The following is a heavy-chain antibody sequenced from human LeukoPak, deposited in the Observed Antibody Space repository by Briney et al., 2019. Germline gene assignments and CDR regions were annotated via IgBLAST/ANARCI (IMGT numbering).Heavy chain of an antibody. CDR2: INHSGST. Sequence: PSETLSLTCAVYGVSFSGYYWSWIRQPPGKGLEWIGEINHSGSTNYNPSLKSRVTISVDTSKNQFSLKLSSVTAADTAVYYCVGEPPGSARFDYWGRGTLVTVSS. CDR3: VGEPPGSARFDY. CDR1: GVSFSGYY. J-gene: IGHJ4*02. V-gene: IGHV4-34*01.